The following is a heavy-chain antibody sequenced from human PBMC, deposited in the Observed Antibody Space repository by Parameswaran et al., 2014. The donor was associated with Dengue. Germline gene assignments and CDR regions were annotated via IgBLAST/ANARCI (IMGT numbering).Heavy chain of an antibody. Sequence: VRQAPGKGLEWVSYISSSGSTIYYADSVKGRFTISRDNAKNSLYLQMNSLRDEDTGVYYCATEGDYNWNDYKYFSYYMDVRGKGTTVTVSS. CDR2: ISSSGSTI. CDR3: ATEGDYNWNDYKYFSYYMDV. D-gene: IGHD1-1*01. J-gene: IGHJ6*03. V-gene: IGHV3-48*02.